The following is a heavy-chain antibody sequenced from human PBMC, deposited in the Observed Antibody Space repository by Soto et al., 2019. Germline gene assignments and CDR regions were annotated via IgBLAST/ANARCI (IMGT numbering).Heavy chain of an antibody. Sequence: GGSLRLSCVASGFSITSFAMSWVRQAPGKGLEWASAISASGGSTYADSVKGRFTISRDYSKNTLYLQMNSLRVEDTAVYYCAKVLSSGSYSGALEYWGQGALVTVSS. D-gene: IGHD1-26*01. CDR3: AKVLSSGSYSGALEY. CDR1: GFSITSFA. CDR2: ISASGGST. J-gene: IGHJ4*02. V-gene: IGHV3-23*01.